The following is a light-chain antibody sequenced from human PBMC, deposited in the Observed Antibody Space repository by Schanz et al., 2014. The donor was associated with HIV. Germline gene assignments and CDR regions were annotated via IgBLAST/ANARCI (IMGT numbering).Light chain of an antibody. CDR1: SSDIGGYNF. CDR2: DVT. Sequence: QSALTQPASVAGSPGQSITIACTGTSSDIGGYNFVSWYQQHPGKAPKLTIYDVTKRSAGASVRFSGSKSGNTAFLTISGLQDDDEADYYCGSCSPTNPCTFGGGTKLTVL. V-gene: IGLV2-14*03. CDR3: GSCSPTNPCT. J-gene: IGLJ3*02.